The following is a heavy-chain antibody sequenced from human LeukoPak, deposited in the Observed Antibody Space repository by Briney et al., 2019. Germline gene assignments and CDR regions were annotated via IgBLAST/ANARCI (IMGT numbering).Heavy chain of an antibody. CDR3: AREVAVVPAANHQYYYYYGMDV. Sequence: ASVKVSCKASGYTFTGYYMHWVRQAPGQGLEWMGWINPNSGGTNYAQKFQGRVTMTRDTSISTAYMELSRLRSDDTAVYYCAREVAVVPAANHQYYYYYGMDVWGQGTTVTVSS. V-gene: IGHV1-2*02. CDR2: INPNSGGT. CDR1: GYTFTGYY. J-gene: IGHJ6*02. D-gene: IGHD2-2*01.